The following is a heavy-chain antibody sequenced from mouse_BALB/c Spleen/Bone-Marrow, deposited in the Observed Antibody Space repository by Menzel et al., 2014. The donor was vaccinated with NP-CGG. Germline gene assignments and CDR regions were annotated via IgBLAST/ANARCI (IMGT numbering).Heavy chain of an antibody. J-gene: IGHJ1*01. Sequence: EVKLEESGGGLVQPKGSLKLSCAASAFTFNTYAMNWVRQAPGKGLEWVARIRSKSNNYATYYADSVKDRFTISRDDSQSLLYLQMNNLKTEDTAMYYCVTSTYFDVWGAGTTVTVSS. D-gene: IGHD6-1*01. CDR3: VTSTYFDV. CDR2: IRSKSNNYAT. CDR1: AFTFNTYA. V-gene: IGHV10-1*02.